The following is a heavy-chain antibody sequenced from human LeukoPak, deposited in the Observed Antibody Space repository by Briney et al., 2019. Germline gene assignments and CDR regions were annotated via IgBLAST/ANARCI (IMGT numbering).Heavy chain of an antibody. V-gene: IGHV3-66*01. CDR1: GFTVSSNY. CDR2: IYSGGST. Sequence: GGSLRLSCAASGFTVSSNYMSWVRQAPGKGLEWVSVIYSGGSTHYADSVKGRFTISRDNSKNTLYLQMNSLRAEDTAVYYCARDFVTSRSSFDYWGQGTLVTVSS. CDR3: ARDFVTSRSSFDY. D-gene: IGHD6-6*01. J-gene: IGHJ4*02.